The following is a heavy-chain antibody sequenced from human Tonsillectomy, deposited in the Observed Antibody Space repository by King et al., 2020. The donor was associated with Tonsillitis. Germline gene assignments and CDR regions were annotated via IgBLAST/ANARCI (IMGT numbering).Heavy chain of an antibody. CDR3: AKVRRGSWAPGDC. V-gene: IGHV3-30*02. J-gene: IGHJ4*02. CDR1: GFIFNNYA. CDR2: ILYDGVDK. D-gene: IGHD2-15*01. Sequence: VQLVESGGGVVQPGGSLRLSCVASGFIFNNYAMHWVRQTPGKGLEWVAVILYDGVDKYHADSVKGRFTISRDNSKNTLSLQMNSLTPEDTAIYYCAKVRRGSWAPGDCWGQGTLVTVSS.